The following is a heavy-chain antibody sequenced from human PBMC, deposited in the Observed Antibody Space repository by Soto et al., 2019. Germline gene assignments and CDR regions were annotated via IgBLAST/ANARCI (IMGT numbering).Heavy chain of an antibody. CDR1: GYTFTGYY. J-gene: IGHJ6*03. D-gene: IGHD6-19*01. V-gene: IGHV1-2*04. CDR2: INPNSGGT. Sequence: ASVKVSCKASGYTFTGYYMHWVRQAPGQGLEWMGWINPNSGGTNYAQKFQGWVTMTRDTSISTAYMELSRLRSDDTAVYYCAREIAVAGRGYYYYMDVWGKVTTVTVSS. CDR3: AREIAVAGRGYYYYMDV.